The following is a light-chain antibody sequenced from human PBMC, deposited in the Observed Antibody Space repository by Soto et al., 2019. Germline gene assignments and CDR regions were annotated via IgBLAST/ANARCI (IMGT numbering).Light chain of an antibody. CDR1: QSVSSSY. V-gene: IGKV3-20*01. CDR2: GSS. Sequence: EIVLTQYPCTLSLSPGERATLSCRASQSVSSSYLAWYQQKPGQAHRLLIYGSSSKATGIPDRFSGSGSGTDFTLTISRLEPEDFAVYYCQQYGSSPYTFGPGTKREIK. J-gene: IGKJ2*01. CDR3: QQYGSSPYT.